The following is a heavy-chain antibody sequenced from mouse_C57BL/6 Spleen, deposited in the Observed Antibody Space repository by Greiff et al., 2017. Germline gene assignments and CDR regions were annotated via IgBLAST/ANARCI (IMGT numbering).Heavy chain of an antibody. CDR1: GYTFTSYG. CDR2: IYPRSGNT. V-gene: IGHV1-81*01. CDR3: ARFLTAVVAKYFDV. Sequence: QVQLQQSGAELARPGASVKLSCKASGYTFTSYGISWVKQRTGQGLEWIGEIYPRSGNTYYNEKFKGKDTLTADKSSSTAYMELRSLTSEDAAVYFCARFLTAVVAKYFDVWGTGTTVTVSS. J-gene: IGHJ1*03. D-gene: IGHD1-1*01.